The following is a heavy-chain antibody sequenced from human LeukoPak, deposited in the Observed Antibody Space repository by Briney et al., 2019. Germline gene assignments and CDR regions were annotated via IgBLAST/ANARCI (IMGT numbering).Heavy chain of an antibody. CDR1: GCILSSYA. D-gene: IGHD3-22*01. CDR3: SASAYYVAAADAY. CDR2: ISGSGTNT. Sequence: GGALRLSCPASGCILSSYAMSWVRPAPWKGLAWVSDISGSGTNTYYADSVKGRLTISSDYANYTLYLHMNSLSAEDTALYYYSASAYYVAAADAYWGKGTLVTVSS. J-gene: IGHJ4*02. V-gene: IGHV3-23*01.